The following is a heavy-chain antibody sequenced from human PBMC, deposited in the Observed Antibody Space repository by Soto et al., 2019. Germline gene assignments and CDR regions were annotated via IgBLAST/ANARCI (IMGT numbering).Heavy chain of an antibody. Sequence: QVQLQESGPGLVKPSQTLSLTCSVSGGSINNGGYYWSWIRQLPGKGLEWIGYIYSNGDTYYNPSLKSRLTISVDTSTNQFSLNLTSVTAADTAVYYCARRGGSSSRYYYYALDVWGQGTTVTVSS. V-gene: IGHV4-31*03. D-gene: IGHD6-6*01. CDR3: ARRGGSSSRYYYYALDV. CDR1: GGSINNGGYY. J-gene: IGHJ6*02. CDR2: IYSNGDT.